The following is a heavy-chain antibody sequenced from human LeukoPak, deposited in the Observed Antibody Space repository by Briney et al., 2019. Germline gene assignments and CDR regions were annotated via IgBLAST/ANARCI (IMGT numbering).Heavy chain of an antibody. D-gene: IGHD6-13*01. CDR2: ISYDGSNK. CDR3: AKGPFPIAAAATTPFDY. Sequence: GRSLRLSCAASGFTFSSYGMHWVRQAPGKGLEWVAVISYDGSNKYYADSVKGRFTISRDNSKNTLYLQMNSLGAEDTAVYYCAKGPFPIAAAATTPFDYWGQGTLVTVSS. J-gene: IGHJ4*02. V-gene: IGHV3-30*18. CDR1: GFTFSSYG.